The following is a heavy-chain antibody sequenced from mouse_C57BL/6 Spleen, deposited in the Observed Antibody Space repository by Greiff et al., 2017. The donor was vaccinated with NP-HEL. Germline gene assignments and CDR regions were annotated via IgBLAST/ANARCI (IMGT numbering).Heavy chain of an antibody. Sequence: VQLQQSGAELVKPGASVKLSCKASGYTFTSYWMHWVKQRPGQGLEWIGMIHPNSGSTNYNEKFKSKATLTVDKSSSTAYMQLSSLTSEDSAVYYCARWAVVATDYWGQGTTLTVSS. CDR3: ARWAVVATDY. V-gene: IGHV1-64*01. CDR1: GYTFTSYW. J-gene: IGHJ2*01. CDR2: IHPNSGST. D-gene: IGHD1-1*01.